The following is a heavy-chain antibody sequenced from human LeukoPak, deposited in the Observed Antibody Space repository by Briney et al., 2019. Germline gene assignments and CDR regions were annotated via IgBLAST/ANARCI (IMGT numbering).Heavy chain of an antibody. Sequence: PSETLSLTCTVSGGSISSSSYYWGWIRQPPGKGLEWIGSIYHSGSTYYNPSLKSRVTISVDTSKNQFSLKLSSVTAADTAVYYCATCITMVRGVPHDAFDIWGQGTMVTVSS. D-gene: IGHD3-10*01. V-gene: IGHV4-39*07. CDR2: IYHSGST. CDR1: GGSISSSSYY. J-gene: IGHJ3*02. CDR3: ATCITMVRGVPHDAFDI.